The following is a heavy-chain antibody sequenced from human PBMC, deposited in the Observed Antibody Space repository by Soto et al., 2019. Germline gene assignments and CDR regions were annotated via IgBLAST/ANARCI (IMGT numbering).Heavy chain of an antibody. CDR2: IYSGGST. Sequence: GGSLRLSCAASGFTVSSNYMSWVRQAPGKGLEWVSVIYSGGSTYYADSVKGRFTISRDNSKNTLYLQMNSLRAEDTAVYYCARDYKYCSGGSCYDPNWGQGTLVTVSS. CDR1: GFTVSSNY. CDR3: ARDYKYCSGGSCYDPN. V-gene: IGHV3-66*01. D-gene: IGHD2-15*01. J-gene: IGHJ4*02.